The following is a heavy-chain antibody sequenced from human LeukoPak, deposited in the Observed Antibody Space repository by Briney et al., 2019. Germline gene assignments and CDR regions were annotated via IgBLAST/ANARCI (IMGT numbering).Heavy chain of an antibody. Sequence: SETLSLTCAVSADSFSSHYWTWIRQPPGKGLEWIGYISYIGSTTYNPSLKSRVTISIDTSKNQFSLKLSSVTAADTAVYYCARDLVPVTKGFDIWGQGTMVTVSS. D-gene: IGHD4-17*01. J-gene: IGHJ3*02. CDR1: ADSFSSHY. V-gene: IGHV4-59*11. CDR2: ISYIGST. CDR3: ARDLVPVTKGFDI.